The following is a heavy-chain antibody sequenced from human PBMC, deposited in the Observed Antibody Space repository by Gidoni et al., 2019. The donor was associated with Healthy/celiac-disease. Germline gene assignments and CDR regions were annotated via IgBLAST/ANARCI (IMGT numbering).Heavy chain of an antibody. CDR1: GFSLRTSGVG. J-gene: IGHJ4*02. Sequence: QITLKESVPTLVKPTQTLTLTCTFSGFSLRTSGVGVGWIRQPPGKALEWLALIYWDDDKRYSTSLKSRLNITKDTSKNQVVLTMTNMDPVDTATYYCAHSQPAPAFSSPYLDYWGQGTLVTVSS. CDR3: AHSQPAPAFSSPYLDY. V-gene: IGHV2-5*02. D-gene: IGHD6-6*01. CDR2: IYWDDDK.